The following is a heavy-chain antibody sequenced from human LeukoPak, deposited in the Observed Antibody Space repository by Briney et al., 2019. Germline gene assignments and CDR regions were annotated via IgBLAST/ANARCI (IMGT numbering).Heavy chain of an antibody. J-gene: IGHJ4*02. Sequence: SETLSLTCTVSGDSINRGYWWSWVRQAPGKGLEWIGQIWHSGSTNYNPSLTTRVTISIDKSKNHFSLKLTSATAADTAVYYCATRVYGDSGPFDNWGQGILVAVSS. CDR1: GDSINRGYW. V-gene: IGHV4-4*02. CDR3: ATRVYGDSGPFDN. D-gene: IGHD4-17*01. CDR2: IWHSGST.